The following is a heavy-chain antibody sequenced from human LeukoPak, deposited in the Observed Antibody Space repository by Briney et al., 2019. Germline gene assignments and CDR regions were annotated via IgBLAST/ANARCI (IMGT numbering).Heavy chain of an antibody. D-gene: IGHD2-2*01. CDR3: ARDKIGYCSSTSCYYYYYMDV. CDR2: IYTSGST. CDR1: GGSISSGSYY. J-gene: IGHJ6*03. Sequence: KPSETLSLTCTVSGGSISSGSYYWSWIRQPAGKGLEWIGRIYTSGSTNYNPSLKSRVTISVDTSKNQFSLKLSSVTAADTAVYYCARDKIGYCSSTSCYYYYYMDVWGKGATVTISS. V-gene: IGHV4-61*02.